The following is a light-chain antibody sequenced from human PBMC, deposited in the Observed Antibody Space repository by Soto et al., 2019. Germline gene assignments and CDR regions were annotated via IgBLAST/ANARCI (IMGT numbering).Light chain of an antibody. J-gene: IGLJ2*01. CDR3: SSYTSSSTVV. CDR1: SSYIGGYNY. V-gene: IGLV2-14*03. CDR2: DVS. Sequence: QSVLTQPASVSGSPGQSITISCTGTSSYIGGYNYVSWYQQHPGKGPKLMIYDVSSRPSGVSHRFSGSKSGDTASLTISRLQAEDEADYYCSSYTSSSTVVFGGGTKVTVL.